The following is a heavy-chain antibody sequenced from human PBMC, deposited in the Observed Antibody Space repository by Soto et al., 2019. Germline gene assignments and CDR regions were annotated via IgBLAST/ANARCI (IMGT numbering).Heavy chain of an antibody. CDR3: AKDLIGYYDSSGYNVSCGMDV. Sequence: PGGSLRLSCAASGFTFSSYGMHWVRQAPGKGLEWVAVISYDGSNKYYADSVKGRFTISRDNSKNTLYPQMNSLRAEDTAVYYCAKDLIGYYDSSGYNVSCGMDVWGQGTTVNVSS. V-gene: IGHV3-30*18. CDR1: GFTFSSYG. CDR2: ISYDGSNK. J-gene: IGHJ6*02. D-gene: IGHD3-22*01.